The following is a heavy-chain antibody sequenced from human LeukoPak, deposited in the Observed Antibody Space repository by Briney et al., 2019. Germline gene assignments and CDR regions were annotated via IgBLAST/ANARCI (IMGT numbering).Heavy chain of an antibody. D-gene: IGHD2-15*01. Sequence: ASVKVSCKASGCTFTGYYMHWVRQAPGQGLEWMGRIDPNSGGTNYAQKFQGRVTMTRDTSISTAYMELSRLRSDDTAVYYCARVGSGHNFDYWGQGTLVTVSS. J-gene: IGHJ4*02. CDR3: ARVGSGHNFDY. V-gene: IGHV1-2*06. CDR1: GCTFTGYY. CDR2: IDPNSGGT.